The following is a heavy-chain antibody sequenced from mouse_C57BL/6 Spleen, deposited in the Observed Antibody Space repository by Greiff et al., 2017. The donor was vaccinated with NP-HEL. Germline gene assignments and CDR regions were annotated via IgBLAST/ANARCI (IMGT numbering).Heavy chain of an antibody. V-gene: IGHV1-26*01. D-gene: IGHD1-1*01. J-gene: IGHJ2*01. CDR1: GYTFTDYY. CDR2: INPNNGGT. Sequence: EVKLQQSGPELVKPGASVKISCKASGYTFTDYYMNWVKQSHGKSLEWIGDINPNNGGTSYNQKFKGKATLTVDKSSSTAYMELRSLTSEDSAVYYCARRTTEWGYYFDYWGQGTTLTVSS. CDR3: ARRTTEWGYYFDY.